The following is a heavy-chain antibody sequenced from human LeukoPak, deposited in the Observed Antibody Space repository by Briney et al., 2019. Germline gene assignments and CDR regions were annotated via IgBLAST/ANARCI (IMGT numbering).Heavy chain of an antibody. CDR2: INHSGST. V-gene: IGHV4-34*01. CDR1: GGSISSYY. Sequence: SETLSLTCTVSGGSISSYYWSWIRQPPGKGLEWIGEINHSGSTNYNPSLKSRVTISVDTSKNQFSLKLSSVTAADTAVYYCASGIAARLRLGYWGQGTLVTVSS. J-gene: IGHJ4*02. CDR3: ASGIAARLRLGY. D-gene: IGHD6-6*01.